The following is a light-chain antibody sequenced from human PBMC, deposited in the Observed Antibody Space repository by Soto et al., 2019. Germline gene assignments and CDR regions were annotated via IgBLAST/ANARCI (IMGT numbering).Light chain of an antibody. CDR1: QTISSW. J-gene: IGKJ1*01. CDR3: QQYNSYSWT. CDR2: KAS. V-gene: IGKV1-5*03. Sequence: DIQMTQSPSTLSASVGDRVTITCRASQTISSWLAWYQQKPGKAPKLLIYKASSLESGVSSRFSGSGSGTEFTLTISSLQPDDFATYYCQQYNSYSWTFGRGTKLEIK.